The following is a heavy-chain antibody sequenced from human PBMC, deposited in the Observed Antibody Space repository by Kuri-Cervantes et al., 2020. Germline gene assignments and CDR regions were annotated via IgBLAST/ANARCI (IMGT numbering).Heavy chain of an antibody. CDR3: ARDSILDCTNVVCYYGDHYGMGV. CDR2: IYYSGST. Sequence: GSLRLSCAASGFTFDDYGMSWVRQAPGKGLEWIGYIYYSGSTNYNPSLKSRVTISVDTSKNQFSLKLSSVTAADTAVYYCARDSILDCTNVVCYYGDHYGMGVWGQGTTVTVSS. V-gene: IGHV4-59*01. D-gene: IGHD2-8*01. CDR1: GFTFDDYG. J-gene: IGHJ6*02.